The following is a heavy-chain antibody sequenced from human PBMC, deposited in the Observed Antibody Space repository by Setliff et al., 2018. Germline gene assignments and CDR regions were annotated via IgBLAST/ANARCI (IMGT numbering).Heavy chain of an antibody. J-gene: IGHJ4*02. CDR1: GGTFSDYY. D-gene: IGHD6-6*01. CDR2: INHRGST. CDR3: ARGRNIAARLLDS. Sequence: SETLSLTCAAYGGTFSDYYWTWIRQPPGRGLEWIGEINHRGSTNYNPSLKSRATISIDTSKDQFSLKLISMSAADMAVYFCARGRNIAARLLDSWGQGALVTVSS. V-gene: IGHV4-34*01.